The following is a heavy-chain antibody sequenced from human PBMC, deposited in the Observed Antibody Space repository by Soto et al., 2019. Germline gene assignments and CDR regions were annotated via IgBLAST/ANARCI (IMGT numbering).Heavy chain of an antibody. CDR2: INHSGST. Sequence: QVQLQQWGAGLLKPSETLSLTRAVYGGSFSGCYWSWIRQPPGKGLEWIGEINHSGSTNYNPSLKSRVTISVDTSKNQFSLKLSSVTAADTAVYYCARVHHGSGSYLDYWGQGTLVTVSS. D-gene: IGHD3-10*01. J-gene: IGHJ4*02. CDR3: ARVHHGSGSYLDY. CDR1: GGSFSGCY. V-gene: IGHV4-34*01.